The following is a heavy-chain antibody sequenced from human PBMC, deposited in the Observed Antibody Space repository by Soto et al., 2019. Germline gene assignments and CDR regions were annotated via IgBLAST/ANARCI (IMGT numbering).Heavy chain of an antibody. J-gene: IGHJ3*02. D-gene: IGHD5-12*01. V-gene: IGHV1-18*01. CDR1: GYPFTSYG. CDR2: ISAYNGNR. Sequence: QGHLLQSGDEVKTPGASVRVSCRASGYPFTSYGISWVRQAPGQGLEWVAWISAYNGNRDTAQKFQGRVTMTFDTSSDTAHLELGDLTSADTGVYYCARGRIVASIHDAFEIWGQGTKVTVSS. CDR3: ARGRIVASIHDAFEI.